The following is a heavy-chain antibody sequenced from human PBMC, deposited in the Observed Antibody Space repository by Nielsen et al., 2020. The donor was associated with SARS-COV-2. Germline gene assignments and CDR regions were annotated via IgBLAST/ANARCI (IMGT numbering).Heavy chain of an antibody. J-gene: IGHJ5*02. CDR2: ISDSGST. CDR1: GGSITTGRYY. D-gene: IGHD6-19*01. CDR3: ARDGSSGWLGWFDP. V-gene: IGHV4-39*07. Sequence: SETLSLTCSVSGGSITTGRYYWGWIRQPPGRGLEWIGSISDSGSTYHNPSLKSRVTISVDTSNNQFSLKLSSVTAADTAVYYCARDGSSGWLGWFDPWGQGTLVTVSS.